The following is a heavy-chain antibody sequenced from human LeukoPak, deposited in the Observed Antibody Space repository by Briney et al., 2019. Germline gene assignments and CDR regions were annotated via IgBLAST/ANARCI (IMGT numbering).Heavy chain of an antibody. CDR3: ANPAREAVAVHYGMDV. CDR2: ISGSGGSA. D-gene: IGHD6-19*01. J-gene: IGHJ6*02. V-gene: IGHV3-23*01. Sequence: GGSLRLSCAASGFTFSSYAMSWVRQAPGKGLEWVSAISGSGGSAYYADSVKGRFTISRDNSKNTLYLQMNSLRAEDTAVYYCANPAREAVAVHYGMDVWGQGTTVTVSS. CDR1: GFTFSSYA.